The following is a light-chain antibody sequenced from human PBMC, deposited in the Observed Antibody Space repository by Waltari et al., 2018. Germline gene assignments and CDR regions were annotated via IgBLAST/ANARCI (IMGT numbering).Light chain of an antibody. CDR2: DNH. J-gene: IGLJ2*01. V-gene: IGLV1-51*01. Sequence: QSVLAQPPSVSAAPGQRVTISCSGSSSNIGSDYVSWYQQFPGTAPKLLIQDNHERPSAIPDPFPGSKSGTSATLDITGLQTGDEAVYYCATWASSLSAGVFGGGTKLTVL. CDR1: SSNIGSDY. CDR3: ATWASSLSAGV.